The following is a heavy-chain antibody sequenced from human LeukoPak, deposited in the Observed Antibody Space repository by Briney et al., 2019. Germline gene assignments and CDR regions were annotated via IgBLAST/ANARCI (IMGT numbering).Heavy chain of an antibody. Sequence: GGSLRLSCAASGFTFSSYAMSWVRPAPGKGLEWVSAISGSGGSTYYADSVKGRFAISRDNSKNTLYLQMNSLRAEDTAVYYCAKGYSTLNYYGMDVWGQGTTVTVSS. CDR1: GFTFSSYA. J-gene: IGHJ6*01. D-gene: IGHD4-11*01. CDR3: AKGYSTLNYYGMDV. CDR2: ISGSGGST. V-gene: IGHV3-23*01.